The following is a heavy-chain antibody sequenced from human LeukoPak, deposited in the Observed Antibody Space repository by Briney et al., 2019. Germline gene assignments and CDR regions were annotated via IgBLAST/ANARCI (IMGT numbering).Heavy chain of an antibody. V-gene: IGHV3-23*01. CDR3: ARVMGRTNAIDY. D-gene: IGHD1-1*01. J-gene: IGHJ4*02. CDR2: ISGTGSTT. CDR1: GFTFSSYA. Sequence: PGGSLRLSCAASGFTFSSYAMSWVRQAPGRGLEWVSAISGTGSTTYYADSVKGRFTISRDNSKNTLYLQMNSLRAEDTAVYYCARVMGRTNAIDYWGQGTLVTVSS.